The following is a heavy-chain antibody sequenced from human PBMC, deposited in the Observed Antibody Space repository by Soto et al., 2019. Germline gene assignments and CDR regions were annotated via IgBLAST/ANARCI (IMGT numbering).Heavy chain of an antibody. CDR2: INHSGST. CDR3: ARRSHYYGSGSYRRGFFDY. D-gene: IGHD3-10*01. J-gene: IGHJ4*02. V-gene: IGHV4-34*01. Sequence: PSETLSLTCAVYGGSFSGYYWSWIRQPPGKGLEWIGEINHSGSTNYNPSLKSRVTISVDTSKNQFSLKLSSVTAADTAVYYCARRSHYYGSGSYRRGFFDYRGQGSSVTVSS. CDR1: GGSFSGYY.